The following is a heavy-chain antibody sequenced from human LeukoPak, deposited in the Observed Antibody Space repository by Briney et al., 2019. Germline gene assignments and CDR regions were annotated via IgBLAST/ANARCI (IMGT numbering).Heavy chain of an antibody. CDR1: GFTFSSYS. J-gene: IGHJ5*02. CDR2: ISSSSSYI. V-gene: IGHV3-21*01. CDR3: ARVRGAVLTNWFDP. D-gene: IGHD6-19*01. Sequence: GGSLRLSCAASGFTFSSYSMNWVRQAPWKGLEWVSSISSSSSYIYYADSVKGRFTISRDNAKNSLYLQMNSLRAEDTAVYYCARVRGAVLTNWFDPWGQGTLVTVSS.